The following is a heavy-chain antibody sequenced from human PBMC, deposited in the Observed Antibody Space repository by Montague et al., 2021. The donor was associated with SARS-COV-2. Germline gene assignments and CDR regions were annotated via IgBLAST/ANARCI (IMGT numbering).Heavy chain of an antibody. D-gene: IGHD6-19*01. Sequence: SETLSLTCTVSDGSISSGSYYWGWIRQPPGKGLEWIGSIYYSGGTYKNPSLKSRVTLSVDTSENHFSLKLSSVTAADTAVYYCARERSSGWDWGQGTLVTVSS. V-gene: IGHV4-39*07. CDR3: ARERSSGWD. CDR2: IYYSGGT. CDR1: DGSISSGSYY. J-gene: IGHJ4*02.